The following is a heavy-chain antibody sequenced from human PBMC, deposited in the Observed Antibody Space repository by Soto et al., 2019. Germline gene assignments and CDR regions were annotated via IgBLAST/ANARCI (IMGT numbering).Heavy chain of an antibody. CDR2: IKQDGSEK. D-gene: IGHD6-19*01. J-gene: IGHJ4*02. CDR3: ARVGSGWWKVYDY. CDR1: GFTFSNYW. Sequence: EVQLVESGGGLVQPGGSLRLSCAASGFTFSNYWMSWVRQAPGKGLEWVANIKQDGSEKYYVDSVKGRFTISRDNAKDSLFLQMDSLRAEDTAVYYCARVGSGWWKVYDYWGQGTLVTVSS. V-gene: IGHV3-7*04.